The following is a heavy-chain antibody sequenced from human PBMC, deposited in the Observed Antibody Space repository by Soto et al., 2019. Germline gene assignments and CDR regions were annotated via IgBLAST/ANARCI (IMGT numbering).Heavy chain of an antibody. Sequence: PSETLSLTCTVSGDSISSSYWNWIRQAPGKGLEWIGYIDDTGSTNYNPSLKSRVTLSVDTSKNQFSLKLSSVTAADTAVYYCARGRGGYYGSGSYPRYYYYMDVWGKGTTVTVSS. D-gene: IGHD3-10*01. CDR2: IDDTGST. J-gene: IGHJ6*03. CDR1: GDSISSSY. V-gene: IGHV4-59*12. CDR3: ARGRGGYYGSGSYPRYYYYMDV.